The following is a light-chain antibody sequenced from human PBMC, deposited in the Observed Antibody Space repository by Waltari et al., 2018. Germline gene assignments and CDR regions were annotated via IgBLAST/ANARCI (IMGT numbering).Light chain of an antibody. Sequence: QSALTQPASVSGSPGQSITISCTGPTSDVGFYNYVSWYQQHPGKAPKLLIYDVSVRPSGVSNRFSGSKSGNTASLTISGLQAEDEADYYCNSYTGSSSWVFGGGTRLTVL. V-gene: IGLV2-14*03. CDR2: DVS. J-gene: IGLJ3*02. CDR1: TSDVGFYNY. CDR3: NSYTGSSSWV.